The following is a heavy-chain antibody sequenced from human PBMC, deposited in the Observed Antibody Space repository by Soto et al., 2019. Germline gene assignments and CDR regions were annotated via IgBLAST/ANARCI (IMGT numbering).Heavy chain of an antibody. Sequence: EVQLVESGGGLVQPGGSLRLSCAGSGFTLSDHYIDWVRQTPGKGLEWVGRSRDRAQGYSTAYAASVRGRFTISRDESKKSVYPQMNSQNNESTAVYNCVRTTYVSDCNDYTRGFDVWGKGTLVTVSS. CDR1: GFTLSDHY. D-gene: IGHD4-4*01. CDR2: SRDRAQGYST. J-gene: IGHJ4*02. CDR3: VRTTYVSDCNDYTRGFDV. V-gene: IGHV3-72*01.